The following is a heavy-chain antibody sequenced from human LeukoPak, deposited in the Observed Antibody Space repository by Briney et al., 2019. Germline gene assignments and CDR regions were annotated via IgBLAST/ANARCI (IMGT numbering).Heavy chain of an antibody. CDR1: GFTFSSYA. CDR3: AREVDTGGLHLDY. CDR2: ISYDGSNK. V-gene: IGHV3-30*04. D-gene: IGHD4-11*01. Sequence: GRSLRLSCAASGFTFSSYAMHWVRQAPGKGLEWVAVISYDGSNKYYADSVKGRFTISRDNSKNTPYLQMNSLRAEDTAVYYCAREVDTGGLHLDYWGQGTLVTVSS. J-gene: IGHJ4*02.